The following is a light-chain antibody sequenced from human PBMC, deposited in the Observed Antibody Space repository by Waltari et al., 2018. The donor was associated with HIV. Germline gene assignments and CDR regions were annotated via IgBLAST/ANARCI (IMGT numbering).Light chain of an antibody. CDR3: CSYAGSSTLYV. CDR1: RGDVGGYNY. CDR2: DVS. Sequence: QSALTQPAPASGSPRHSITISCTGTRGDVGGYNYVSWYQQHPGKAPKPMIYDVSKRPSGVSNRFSGSKSGNTASLTISGLQAEDEADYYCCSYAGSSTLYVFGTGTKVTVL. J-gene: IGLJ1*01. V-gene: IGLV2-23*02.